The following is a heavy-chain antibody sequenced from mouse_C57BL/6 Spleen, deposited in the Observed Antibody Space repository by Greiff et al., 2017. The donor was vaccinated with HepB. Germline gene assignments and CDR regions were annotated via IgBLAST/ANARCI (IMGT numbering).Heavy chain of an antibody. J-gene: IGHJ4*01. Sequence: EVQLQQSGPELVKPGASVKISCKASGYTFTDYYMNWVKQSHGKSLEWIGDINPNNGGTSYNQKFKGKATLTVDKSSSTAYMELRSLTSEDSAVYYCAREGDSSGYLSMDYWGQGTSVTVSS. CDR2: INPNNGGT. CDR3: AREGDSSGYLSMDY. D-gene: IGHD3-2*02. CDR1: GYTFTDYY. V-gene: IGHV1-26*01.